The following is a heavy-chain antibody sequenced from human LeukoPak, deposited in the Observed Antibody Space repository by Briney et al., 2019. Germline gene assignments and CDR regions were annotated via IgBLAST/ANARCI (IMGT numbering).Heavy chain of an antibody. V-gene: IGHV3-23*01. CDR2: ISGSGGST. J-gene: IGHJ2*01. CDR3: AKVRASWYFDL. Sequence: GGSLRLSCAASGFTFSSYAMSWVRQAPGRGLEWVSAISGSGGSTYYADSVRGRFTIPRDNYKNTLYLQMNSMRDEDTAVYYCAKVRASWYFDLWGGGTLVTVSS. CDR1: GFTFSSYA.